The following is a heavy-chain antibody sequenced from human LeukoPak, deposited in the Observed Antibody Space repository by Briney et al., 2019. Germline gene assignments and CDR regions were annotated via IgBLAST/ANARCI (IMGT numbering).Heavy chain of an antibody. CDR1: GYSISSGYY. Sequence: PSETLSLTCTVSGYSISSGYYWGWIRQPPGKGLEWIGSIYESGSTYYNPSLKSRVTISVDTSKNQFSLKLSSVTAADTAVYYCARAGGGNVDIVATMLFLGRDHPYYFDYWGQGTLVTVSS. CDR2: IYESGST. CDR3: ARAGGGNVDIVATMLFLGRDHPYYFDY. D-gene: IGHD5-12*01. V-gene: IGHV4-38-2*02. J-gene: IGHJ4*02.